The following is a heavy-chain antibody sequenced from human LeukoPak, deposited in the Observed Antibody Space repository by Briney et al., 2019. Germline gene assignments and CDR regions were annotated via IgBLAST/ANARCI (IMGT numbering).Heavy chain of an antibody. CDR3: ARGRRSSSWYEDDI. V-gene: IGHV1-2*02. CDR1: GGTFSSYA. CDR2: INPNSGGT. D-gene: IGHD6-13*01. J-gene: IGHJ3*02. Sequence: GASVKVSCKVSGGTFSSYAISWVRQAPGQGLEWMGWINPNSGGTNYAQKFQGRVTVTRDKSISTAYMDLSSLRSDDTAVYYCARGRRSSSWYEDDIWGQGTMVTVSS.